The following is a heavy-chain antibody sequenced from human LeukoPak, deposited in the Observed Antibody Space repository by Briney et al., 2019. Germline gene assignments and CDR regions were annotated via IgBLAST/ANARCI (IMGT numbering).Heavy chain of an antibody. Sequence: SVKVSCKASGGTXSSYAISGVRQAPGQGLEWMGGIIPIFGTANYAQKFQGRVTITADESTSTAYMELSSLRSEDTAVYYCASSTDILTGYLLDYWGQGTLVTVSS. J-gene: IGHJ4*02. D-gene: IGHD3-9*01. V-gene: IGHV1-69*13. CDR2: IIPIFGTA. CDR1: GGTXSSYA. CDR3: ASSTDILTGYLLDY.